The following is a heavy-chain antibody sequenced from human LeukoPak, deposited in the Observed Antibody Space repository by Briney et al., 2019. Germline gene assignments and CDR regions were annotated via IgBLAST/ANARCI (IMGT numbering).Heavy chain of an antibody. CDR1: GFTFSSYA. V-gene: IGHV3-23*01. CDR2: ISGSGGST. J-gene: IGHJ3*02. D-gene: IGHD3-22*01. CDR3: AKSIVVVTTGYFFDI. Sequence: GGSLRLSCAASGFTFSSYAMSWVRQAPGKGLEWVSAISGSGGSTYYTDSVKGRFTISRDNSKNTLYLQMNSRRAEDTAVYYCAKSIVVVTTGYFFDIWGQGTMVTVSS.